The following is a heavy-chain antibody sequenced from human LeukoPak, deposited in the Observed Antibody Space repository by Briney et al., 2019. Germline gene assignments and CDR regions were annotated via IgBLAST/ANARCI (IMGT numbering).Heavy chain of an antibody. Sequence: SETLSLTCTVSGGSIRTYYWSWIRQPPGKGLEWIGYIYYSGSTNNNPSLKSRVTISVDTSKHQFSLKLRSVTAADTAVYYCADGYYRFGFWGQGTLVTVSS. D-gene: IGHD3-22*01. CDR1: GGSIRTYY. CDR3: ADGYYRFGF. CDR2: IYYSGST. V-gene: IGHV4-59*08. J-gene: IGHJ5*01.